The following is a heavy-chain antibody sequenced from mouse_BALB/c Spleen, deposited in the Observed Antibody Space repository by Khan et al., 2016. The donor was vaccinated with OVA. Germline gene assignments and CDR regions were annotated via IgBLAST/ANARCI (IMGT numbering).Heavy chain of an antibody. CDR1: GFSLTNYG. Sequence: QVQLKQSGPGLVAPSQSLSITCTISGFSLTNYGIYWVRQPPGKGLEWRVVILSDGSTTYNSALKSSLTISKDNSKSQVFLKMNSLQTDDTAVYFCARQPYYHYNIMDYWGQGTSVTVSS. V-gene: IGHV2-6-1*01. D-gene: IGHD2-10*01. CDR2: ILSDGST. J-gene: IGHJ4*01. CDR3: ARQPYYHYNIMDY.